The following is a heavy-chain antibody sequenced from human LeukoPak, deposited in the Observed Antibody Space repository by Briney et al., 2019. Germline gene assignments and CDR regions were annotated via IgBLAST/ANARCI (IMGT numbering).Heavy chain of an antibody. CDR1: GDSVSSNSAA. CDR2: TYYRSKWYN. CDR3: ARDKVRGVIRLPHYFDY. J-gene: IGHJ4*02. V-gene: IGHV6-1*01. D-gene: IGHD3-10*01. Sequence: SQTLSLTCAISGDSVSSNSAAWNWIRQSPSRGLEWLGRTYYRSKWYNDYAVSVKSRITINPDTSKNQFSLQLNSVTPEDTAVYYCARDKVRGVIRLPHYFDYWGQGTLVTVSS.